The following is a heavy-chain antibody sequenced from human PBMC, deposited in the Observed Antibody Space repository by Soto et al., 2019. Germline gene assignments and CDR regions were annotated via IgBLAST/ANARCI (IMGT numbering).Heavy chain of an antibody. Sequence: LVESGGGLVQPGGSLRLSCKASGLTFSTYGFNWVRQAPGKGLEWVSYITSSTTIYYADSVRGRFTTSRDNAKNSLYLQMNSLRDEDTAVYYCARQRNGAGDVWGQGTTVTVSS. V-gene: IGHV3-48*02. J-gene: IGHJ6*02. D-gene: IGHD1-1*01. CDR2: ITSSTTI. CDR1: GLTFSTYG. CDR3: ARQRNGAGDV.